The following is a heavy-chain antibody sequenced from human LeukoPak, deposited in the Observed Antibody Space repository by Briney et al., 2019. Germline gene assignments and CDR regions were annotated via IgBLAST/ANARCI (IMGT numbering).Heavy chain of an antibody. CDR3: AKEGHYYGSGSYRGYYYGMDV. Sequence: GGSLRLSCAASGFTFSSYGMHWVRQAPGKGLEWVAVISYDGSNKYYADSAKGRFTISRDNSKNTLYLQMNSLRAEDTAVYYCAKEGHYYGSGSYRGYYYGMDVWGKGTTVTVSS. CDR1: GFTFSSYG. CDR2: ISYDGSNK. V-gene: IGHV3-30*18. J-gene: IGHJ6*04. D-gene: IGHD3-10*01.